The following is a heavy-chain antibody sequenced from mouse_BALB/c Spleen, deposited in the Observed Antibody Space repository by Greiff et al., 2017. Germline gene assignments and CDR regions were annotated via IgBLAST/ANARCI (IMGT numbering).Heavy chain of an antibody. D-gene: IGHD1-1*01. J-gene: IGHJ4*01. Sequence: DVKLVESGPSLVKPSQTLSLTCSVTGDSITSGYWNWIRKFPGNKLEYMGYISYSGSTYYNPSLKSRISITRDTSKNQYYLQLNSVTTEDTATYYCARGYYGSSYGAMDYWGQGTSVTVSS. V-gene: IGHV3-8*02. CDR2: ISYSGST. CDR1: GDSITSGY. CDR3: ARGYYGSSYGAMDY.